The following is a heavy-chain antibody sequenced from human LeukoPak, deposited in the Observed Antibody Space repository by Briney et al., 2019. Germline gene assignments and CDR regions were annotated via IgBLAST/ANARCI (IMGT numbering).Heavy chain of an antibody. V-gene: IGHV1-2*02. J-gene: IGHJ4*02. CDR3: ARDLKVTGKDDY. CDR2: INPNSGGT. CDR1: GYTFTGYY. Sequence: ASVKVSCKASGYTFTGYYMHWVRQAPGQGLEWMGWINPNSGGTNYAQKFQGRVTMTRDTSISTAYMELSRLRSDDTAVYYCARDLKVTGKDDYWGQGTLVTVSS.